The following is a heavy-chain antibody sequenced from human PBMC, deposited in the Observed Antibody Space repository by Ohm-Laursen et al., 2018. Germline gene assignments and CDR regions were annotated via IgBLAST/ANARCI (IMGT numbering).Heavy chain of an antibody. Sequence: GTLSLTCSVSGDSISAHYWSWIRQPPGKGLEWIGYIHHTGYTTYNPSLKSRVTISVDTSKNQFSLKLSSVTAANTAVYYCARSGAAAGILNYWGQGTLVTVSS. CDR3: ARSGAAAGILNY. J-gene: IGHJ4*02. CDR2: IHHTGYT. D-gene: IGHD6-13*01. CDR1: GDSISAHY. V-gene: IGHV4-59*11.